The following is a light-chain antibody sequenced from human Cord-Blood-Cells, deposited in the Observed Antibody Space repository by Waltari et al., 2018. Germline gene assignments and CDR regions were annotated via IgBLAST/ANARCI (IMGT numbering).Light chain of an antibody. J-gene: IGKJ2*01. Sequence: DIQMTQSPSTLSASVGDRVTITCRASQSISSWLAWYQQKPGKAPKLLIYKASSLEGGVPSRFSGSGSGTEFTLTISSLQPDDFATYYCQQYNSYSVFGQGTKLEIK. V-gene: IGKV1-5*03. CDR2: KAS. CDR1: QSISSW. CDR3: QQYNSYSV.